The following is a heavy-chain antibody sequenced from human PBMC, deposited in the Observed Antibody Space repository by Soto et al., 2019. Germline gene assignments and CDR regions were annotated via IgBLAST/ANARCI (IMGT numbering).Heavy chain of an antibody. CDR3: ARDCSSSSCSIWHY. CDR2: ITGSGDKT. J-gene: IGHJ4*02. D-gene: IGHD2-2*01. CDR1: GFSISNYA. Sequence: TGGSLRLSCAASGFSISNYAMTWVRQAPGKGLEWVSGITGSGDKTYYADSVKGRFIISRDNSKNTLYLQMNSLRAEDTALYYCARDCSSSSCSIWHYWGQGTLVTVSS. V-gene: IGHV3-23*01.